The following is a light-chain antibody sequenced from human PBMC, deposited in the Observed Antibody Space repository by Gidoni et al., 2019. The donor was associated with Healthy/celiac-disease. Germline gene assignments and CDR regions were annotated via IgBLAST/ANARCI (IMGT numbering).Light chain of an antibody. Sequence: QSVLTQPPSVSGAPGQRVTISCTGSSSHIGAGYDVHGYQQLPGTAPKLLISGNTNRPSGVPDRFSGSKSGASASLAITGLQAEDEADYYCQSYDSSLSALFGGGTKLTVL. V-gene: IGLV1-40*01. CDR2: GNT. J-gene: IGLJ2*01. CDR1: SSHIGAGYD. CDR3: QSYDSSLSAL.